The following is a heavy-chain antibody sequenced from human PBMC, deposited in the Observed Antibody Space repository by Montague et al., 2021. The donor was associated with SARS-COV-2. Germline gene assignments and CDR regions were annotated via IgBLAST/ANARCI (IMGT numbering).Heavy chain of an antibody. J-gene: IGHJ5*02. D-gene: IGHD4-11*01. V-gene: IGHV3-11*01. CDR1: GFTFSDYS. CDR3: ARDKDSNYISGWLDP. Sequence: SLRLSCAASGFTFSDYSMNWIRQTPGKGLEWIAYISDPGFTDYYAASVQGRFTISRDNGRNSLVLQMDSLRAEDTAIYYCARDKDSNYISGWLDPWGQGTLVTVSS. CDR2: ISDPGFTD.